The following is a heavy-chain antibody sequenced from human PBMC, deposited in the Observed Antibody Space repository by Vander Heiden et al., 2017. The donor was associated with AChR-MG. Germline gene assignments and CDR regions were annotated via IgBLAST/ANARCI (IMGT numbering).Heavy chain of an antibody. CDR1: GGSFSGYY. CDR3: ARGRIVLMVYAVHNWFDP. D-gene: IGHD2-8*01. V-gene: IGHV4-34*01. J-gene: IGHJ5*02. Sequence: QVQLQQCGAGLLKPSETLSLTCAVYGGSFSGYYWSWIRQPPGKGREWIGEINHSGSTKYNPSLKSRVTISVDTSKNQFSLKRSAVTAADTAVYYCARGRIVLMVYAVHNWFDPWGQGTLVTVSS. CDR2: INHSGST.